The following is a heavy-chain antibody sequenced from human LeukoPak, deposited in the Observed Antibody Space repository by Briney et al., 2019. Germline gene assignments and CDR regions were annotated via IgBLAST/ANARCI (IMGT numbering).Heavy chain of an antibody. V-gene: IGHV4-4*07. Sequence: SETQSLTCTVSGDSITNYYWNWFRQPAGKGLEWIGRISTSGTTNYNPSLKSRVTMSVDTSNNQFSLMLRSLTAADTAVYYCARSALVAMGATLDYWGHGALVTVSS. CDR3: ARSALVAMGATLDY. D-gene: IGHD5-12*01. J-gene: IGHJ4*01. CDR1: GDSITNYY. CDR2: ISTSGTT.